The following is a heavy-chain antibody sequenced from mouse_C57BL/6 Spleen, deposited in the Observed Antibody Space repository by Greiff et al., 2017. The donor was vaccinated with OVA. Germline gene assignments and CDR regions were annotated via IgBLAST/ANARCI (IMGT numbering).Heavy chain of an antibody. CDR2: IDPSDSYT. V-gene: IGHV1-69*01. D-gene: IGHD3-2*02. J-gene: IGHJ3*01. CDR1: GYTFTSYW. Sequence: QVQLKQPGAELVMPGASVKLSCKASGYTFTSYWMHWVKQRPGQGLEWIGEIDPSDSYTNYNQKFKGKSTLTVDKSSSTAYMQLSSLTSEDSAVYDCARTPVDSSGDWLAYWGQGTRVTVSA. CDR3: ARTPVDSSGDWLAY.